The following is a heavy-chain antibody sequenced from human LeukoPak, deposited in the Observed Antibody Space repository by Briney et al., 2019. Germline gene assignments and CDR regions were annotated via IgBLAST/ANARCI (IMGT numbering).Heavy chain of an antibody. V-gene: IGHV3-15*01. CDR1: GFTFSNAW. D-gene: IGHD2-15*01. CDR3: TTHLGYCSGGSCYS. J-gene: IGHJ4*02. CDR2: IKSKTDGGTT. Sequence: AGGSLRLSCAASGFTFSNAWMSWVRQAPGKGLEWVGRIKSKTDGGTTDYAAPVKGRFTISRDDSKNTLYLQMNSLKTEDTAVYYYTTHLGYCSGGSCYSGGQGTLVTVSS.